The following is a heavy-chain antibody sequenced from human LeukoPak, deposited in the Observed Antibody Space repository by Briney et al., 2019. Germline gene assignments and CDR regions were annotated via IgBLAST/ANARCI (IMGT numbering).Heavy chain of an antibody. V-gene: IGHV1-18*01. CDR2: ISTYNGNT. J-gene: IGHJ4*02. D-gene: IGHD2-15*01. CDR3: ARGSRVVVAATLIRFDY. CDR1: GYTFNSHG. Sequence: ASVKVSCKASGYTFNSHGITWVRQAPGQGLEWMGWISTYNGNTNYAQKLQGRVTITTDTSTSTVYMELRSLRSDDTAVYYCARGSRVVVAATLIRFDYWGQGTLVTVSS.